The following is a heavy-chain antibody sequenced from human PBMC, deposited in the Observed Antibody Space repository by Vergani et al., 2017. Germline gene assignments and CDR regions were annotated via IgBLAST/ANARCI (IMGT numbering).Heavy chain of an antibody. J-gene: IGHJ4*02. Sequence: EVQLVESGGGLVQPGGSLRLSCAASGFTFSSYDMNWVRQATGKGLEWVSAIGTAGDTYYPGSVKGRFTISRENAKNSLYLQMNSLRAVDTAVYYCASAYYYDSCGHYYFDYWGQGTLVTVSS. CDR2: IGTAGDT. V-gene: IGHV3-13*01. D-gene: IGHD3-22*01. CDR3: ASAYYYDSCGHYYFDY. CDR1: GFTFSSYD.